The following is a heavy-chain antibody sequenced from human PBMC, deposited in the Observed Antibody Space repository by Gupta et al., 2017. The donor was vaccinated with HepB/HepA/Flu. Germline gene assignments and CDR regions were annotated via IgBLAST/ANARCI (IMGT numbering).Heavy chain of an antibody. CDR2: IYPGDSDT. J-gene: IGHJ4*02. CDR3: ARLVGGVRLGDLSLQIFDY. D-gene: IGHD3-16*02. V-gene: IGHV5-51*01. CDR1: GYSFTTYY. Sequence: EAQLVQSGAEVKQAGESLKISCQGSGYSFTTYYIGWVRQMPGKGLEWMGIIYPGDSDTRYSPSFQGQVTISADKSISTAYLKLSSRKASDTAIYYCARLVGGVRLGDLSLQIFDYWGQGTLVTVSS.